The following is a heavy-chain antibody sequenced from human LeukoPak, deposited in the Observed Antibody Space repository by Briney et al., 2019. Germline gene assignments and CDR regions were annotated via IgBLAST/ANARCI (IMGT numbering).Heavy chain of an antibody. CDR1: GGSISSGSYY. V-gene: IGHV4-61*02. CDR3: ARERADFHFWSGYYDC. Sequence: SETLSLTCTVSGGSISSGSYYWSWIRQPAGKGLEWIRRIYTSGSANYNPSLKSRVTISVDTSKNQFSLKLSSVTAADTAVYYCARERADFHFWSGYYDCWAQGTQVTVSS. J-gene: IGHJ4*02. D-gene: IGHD3-3*02. CDR2: IYTSGSA.